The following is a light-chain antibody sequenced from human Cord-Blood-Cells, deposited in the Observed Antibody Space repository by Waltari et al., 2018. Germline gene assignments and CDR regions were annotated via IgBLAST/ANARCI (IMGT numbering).Light chain of an antibody. CDR2: GAS. V-gene: IGKV3-20*01. CDR3: QQYGSSPPYS. CDR1: QSVSSSF. Sequence: EIVLTQSPGTLSLSPGERATLPCRASQSVSSSFLAWYQQKPGQAPRLLIYGASSRATVIPDRFSGRGSGTDFTLTISRLEPEDFALYYCQQYGSSPPYSFGQGTKLEIK. J-gene: IGKJ2*03.